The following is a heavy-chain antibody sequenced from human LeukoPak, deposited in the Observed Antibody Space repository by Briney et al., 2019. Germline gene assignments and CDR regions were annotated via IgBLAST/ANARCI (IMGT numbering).Heavy chain of an antibody. Sequence: SETLSLTCTVSGGSLSFSYWSWIRQPAGKGLEWIGRIYSSGSTNYNPSLKSRVTMSVDTSKNQFSLELTSVTAADTAVYYCARVELATIDHFDYWGQGILVTVSS. CDR1: GGSLSFSY. CDR3: ARVELATIDHFDY. D-gene: IGHD5-24*01. CDR2: IYSSGST. V-gene: IGHV4-4*07. J-gene: IGHJ4*02.